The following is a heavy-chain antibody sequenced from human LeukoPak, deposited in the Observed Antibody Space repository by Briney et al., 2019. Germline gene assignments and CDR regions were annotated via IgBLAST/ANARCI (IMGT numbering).Heavy chain of an antibody. J-gene: IGHJ4*02. V-gene: IGHV3-23*01. D-gene: IGHD7-27*01. CDR1: GFTFSSYA. CDR2: ISGSGGST. CDR3: ARDWEDWGSLVSDY. Sequence: GGSLRLSCAASGFTFSSYAMSWVRQAPGKGLEWVSAISGSGGSTYYADSVKGRFTISRDNAKNSLYLQMNSLRAEDTAVYYCARDWEDWGSLVSDYWGQGTLVTVSS.